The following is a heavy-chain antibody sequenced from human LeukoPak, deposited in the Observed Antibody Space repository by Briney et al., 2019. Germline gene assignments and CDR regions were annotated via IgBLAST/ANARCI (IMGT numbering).Heavy chain of an antibody. J-gene: IGHJ5*02. D-gene: IGHD3-22*01. CDR3: ARPPHDTSGYFYL. Sequence: GGSLRLSCAASGFTFSSYEMNWVRQAPGKGLEWVSYISSSGSTIYYADSVKGRFTISRDNARNSLYLQMNSLRADDTAVYYCARPPHDTSGYFYLWGQGTLATVSS. CDR1: GFTFSSYE. CDR2: ISSSGSTI. V-gene: IGHV3-48*03.